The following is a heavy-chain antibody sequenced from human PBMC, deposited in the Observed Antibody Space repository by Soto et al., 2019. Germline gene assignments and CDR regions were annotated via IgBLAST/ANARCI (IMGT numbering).Heavy chain of an antibody. CDR2: IYHSGST. Sequence: PSETLSLTCAVSGGSISSGGYSWSWIRQPPGKGLEWIGYIYHSGSTYYNPSLKSRVTISVDRSKNQFSLKLSSVTAADTAVYYCARDQSMGLRWPRGYFDYWGQGTLVTVSS. CDR3: ARDQSMGLRWPRGYFDY. D-gene: IGHD4-17*01. J-gene: IGHJ4*02. CDR1: GGSISSGGYS. V-gene: IGHV4-30-2*01.